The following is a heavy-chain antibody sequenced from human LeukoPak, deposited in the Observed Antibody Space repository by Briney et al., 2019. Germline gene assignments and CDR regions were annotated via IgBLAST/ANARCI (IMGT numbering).Heavy chain of an antibody. V-gene: IGHV3-7*01. Sequence: GGSLRLSCAASGFTFSSYWMSWVRQAPGKGLEWVANIRQDGSEKQYVDSVKGRSTISRDNAKNSVYLQMSSLRAEGTALYYCATTTRSAPWDYWGQGTLVTVSS. CDR1: GFTFSSYW. D-gene: IGHD1-1*01. CDR3: ATTTRSAPWDY. CDR2: IRQDGSEK. J-gene: IGHJ4*02.